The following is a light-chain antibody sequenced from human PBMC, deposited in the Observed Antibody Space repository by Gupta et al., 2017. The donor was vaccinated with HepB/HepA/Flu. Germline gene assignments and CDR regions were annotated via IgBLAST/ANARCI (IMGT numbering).Light chain of an antibody. Sequence: SSELTQDPAVSVALGQTVRITCQGDSLRNCYASWYQQKPGRAPLLVIYGKNNRPSGIPDRFSGSTSLDTASLTITGAQAEEEADYYCNSRDSNGDNLVLFGGGTKVTVL. CDR1: SLRNCY. J-gene: IGLJ2*01. V-gene: IGLV3-19*01. CDR3: NSRDSNGDNLVL. CDR2: GKN.